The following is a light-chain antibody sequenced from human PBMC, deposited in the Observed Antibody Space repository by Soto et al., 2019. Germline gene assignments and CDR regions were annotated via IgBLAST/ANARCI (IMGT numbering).Light chain of an antibody. Sequence: QSALTQPASVSGSPGQSITISCTGTSSDVGNYNLVSWYQQHPGKAPKVMIYEVSKRPSGVSNRFSGSKSGYTASLTISGLQADDEADYYCCSYAITSTFIFGGGTKLTVL. CDR2: EVS. CDR3: CSYAITSTFI. J-gene: IGLJ2*01. V-gene: IGLV2-23*02. CDR1: SSDVGNYNL.